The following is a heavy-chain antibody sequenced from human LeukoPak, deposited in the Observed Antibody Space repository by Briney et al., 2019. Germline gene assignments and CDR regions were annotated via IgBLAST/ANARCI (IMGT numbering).Heavy chain of an antibody. J-gene: IGHJ4*02. V-gene: IGHV3-74*01. CDR3: ARGGLTGTTIPYFDY. CDR2: INSDGSST. Sequence: PGGSLRLSCAATGFTFSSYWMHWVRQAPGKGLAWVSRINSDGSSTSYADAVKGRFTISRDNAKNTLYLQMNSLRAEDTAVYYCARGGLTGTTIPYFDYWGRGTLVSVSS. CDR1: GFTFSSYW. D-gene: IGHD1-7*01.